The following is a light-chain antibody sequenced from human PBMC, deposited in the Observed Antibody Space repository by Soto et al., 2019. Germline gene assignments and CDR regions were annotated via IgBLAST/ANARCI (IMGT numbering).Light chain of an antibody. CDR3: QQSYSTPPYT. Sequence: DIQMTQSPSSLSASVGDRVTITCRASQSISSYLHWYQQKPGKAPKLLIYAASSLQSGVPSRFSGSGSGKDFTLTISSLQPEDFATYYCQQSYSTPPYTFGQGTKLEIK. CDR2: AAS. J-gene: IGKJ2*01. V-gene: IGKV1-39*01. CDR1: QSISSY.